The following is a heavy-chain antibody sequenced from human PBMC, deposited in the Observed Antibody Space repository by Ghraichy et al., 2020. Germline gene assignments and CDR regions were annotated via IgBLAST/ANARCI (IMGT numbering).Heavy chain of an antibody. D-gene: IGHD2-8*01. CDR1: GVSMSSHY. J-gene: IGHJ5*02. V-gene: IGHV4-4*07. CDR3: VRGNGWYDP. Sequence: SETLSLTCTVSGVSMSSHYWSWVRQPAGKGLEWIGYIYTSGFTNYNPSLKSRVSMSIDTSKKQFSLNLASVTAADTAPYYCVRGNGWYDPWGQGTLVTVSS. CDR2: IYTSGFT.